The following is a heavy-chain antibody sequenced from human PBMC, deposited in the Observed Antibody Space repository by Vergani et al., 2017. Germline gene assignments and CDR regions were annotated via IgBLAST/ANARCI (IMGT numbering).Heavy chain of an antibody. D-gene: IGHD5-12*01. CDR2: ISYDGSNK. J-gene: IGHJ4*02. CDR1: GFTFSSYA. CDR3: ATPTDGGYDDYFDY. V-gene: IGHV3-30-3*01. Sequence: VQLVESGEGLVQPGGSLRLSCAASGFTFSSYAMHWVRQAPGKGLEWVAVISYDGSNKYYADSVKGRFTISSDNSKNTLYLQMNSLRAEDTAVYYCATPTDGGYDDYFDYWGQGTLVTVSS.